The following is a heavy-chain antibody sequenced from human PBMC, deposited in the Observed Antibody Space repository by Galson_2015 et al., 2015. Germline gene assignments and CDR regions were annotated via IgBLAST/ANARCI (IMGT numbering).Heavy chain of an antibody. Sequence: SLRLSCAASGFTFSSYAMHWVRQAPGKGLEWVAVISYDGSNKYYADSVKGRFTISRDSSKNTLYLQMNSLRAEDTAVYYCARVGPDHRPDIVVVPAVWLDAFDIWAKGQWSPSLQ. D-gene: IGHD2-2*01. J-gene: IGHJ3*02. CDR3: ARVGPDHRPDIVVVPAVWLDAFDI. CDR2: ISYDGSNK. CDR1: GFTFSSYA. V-gene: IGHV3-30-3*01.